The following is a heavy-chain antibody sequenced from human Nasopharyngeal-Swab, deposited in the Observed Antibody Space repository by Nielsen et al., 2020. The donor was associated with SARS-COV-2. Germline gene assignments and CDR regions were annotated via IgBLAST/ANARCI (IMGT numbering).Heavy chain of an antibody. CDR1: GFTFSDFY. V-gene: IGHV3-11*01. J-gene: IGHJ4*02. Sequence: GESLKISCEASGFTFSDFYMSWIRQAPGKGLEWVSYISSGGSTTYYADSVKGRFTISRDNAKSSLYLQMNSLRVEDTAVYYCVRNEIWGQGTLVTVS. CDR3: VRNEI. CDR2: ISSGGSTT.